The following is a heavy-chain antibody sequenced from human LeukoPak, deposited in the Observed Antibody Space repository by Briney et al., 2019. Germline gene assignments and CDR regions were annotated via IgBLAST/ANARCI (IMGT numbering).Heavy chain of an antibody. Sequence: GGSLRLSCTASGFTFDDYAMYWVRQAPGKGLEWVSGISWNSGSIAYADSVKGRFTISRDNAKNSLYPQMNSLRAEDTALYYCVKGRWFGELLSWGQGTLVSVSS. CDR3: VKGRWFGELLS. CDR2: ISWNSGSI. D-gene: IGHD3-10*01. V-gene: IGHV3-9*01. CDR1: GFTFDDYA. J-gene: IGHJ5*02.